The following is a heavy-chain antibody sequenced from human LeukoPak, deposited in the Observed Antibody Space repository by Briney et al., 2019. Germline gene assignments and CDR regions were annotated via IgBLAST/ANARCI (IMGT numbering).Heavy chain of an antibody. CDR1: GFTFNSYS. CDR3: ARDGREVATTYYYYYGMDV. CDR2: ISGTTRTI. D-gene: IGHD5-12*01. V-gene: IGHV3-48*04. J-gene: IGHJ6*02. Sequence: GGSLRLSCAASGFTFNSYSMSWVRQAPGKGLEWISYISGTTRTIYYADSVKGRFTISRDNAKNSLYLQMNSLRAEDTAVYYCARDGREVATTYYYYYGMDVWGQGTTVTVSS.